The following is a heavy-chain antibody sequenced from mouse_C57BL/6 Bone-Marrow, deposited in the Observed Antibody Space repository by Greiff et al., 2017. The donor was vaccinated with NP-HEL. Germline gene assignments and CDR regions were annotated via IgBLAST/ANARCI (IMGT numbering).Heavy chain of an antibody. CDR3: AGYYGSSYGGFAY. CDR1: GYTFTSYW. V-gene: IGHV1-64*01. J-gene: IGHJ3*01. Sequence: QVQLQQPGAELVKPGASVKLSCKASGYTFTSYWMHWVKQRPGQGLEWIGMIHPNSGSTNYNEKFKSKATLTVDKSSSTAYMQLSSLTSEDSAVYYCAGYYGSSYGGFAYWGQGTLVTVSA. CDR2: IHPNSGST. D-gene: IGHD1-1*01.